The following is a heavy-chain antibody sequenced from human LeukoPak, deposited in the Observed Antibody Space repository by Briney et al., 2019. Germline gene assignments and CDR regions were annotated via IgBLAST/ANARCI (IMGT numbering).Heavy chain of an antibody. J-gene: IGHJ4*02. CDR3: ASRDSSGPVAYY. D-gene: IGHD6-19*01. CDR2: ISGDGSST. V-gene: IGHV3-74*01. CDR1: GFTFSDYS. Sequence: GGSLRLSCAVSGFTFSDYSMNWVRQAPGKGLEWVSRISGDGSSTTHADSVKGRFTISRDNAKNTVYLQMNSLRAEDTAVYYCASRDSSGPVAYYWGQGTLVTVSS.